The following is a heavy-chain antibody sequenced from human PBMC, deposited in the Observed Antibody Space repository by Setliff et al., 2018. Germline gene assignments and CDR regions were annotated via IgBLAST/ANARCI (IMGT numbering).Heavy chain of an antibody. D-gene: IGHD2-8*01. CDR2: INNYNFNT. J-gene: IGHJ1*01. CDR3: SRLVRYCTTTTCQRASGAEF. Sequence: GASVKVSCKASGYTFTNFGITWVRQAPGQGLEWMGWINNYNFNTNYAQKLQGRVTMAIDTSTSTAYMELRSLRSDDTAVYYCSRLVRYCTTTTCQRASGAEFWGQGTLVTVSS. CDR1: GYTFTNFG. V-gene: IGHV1-18*01.